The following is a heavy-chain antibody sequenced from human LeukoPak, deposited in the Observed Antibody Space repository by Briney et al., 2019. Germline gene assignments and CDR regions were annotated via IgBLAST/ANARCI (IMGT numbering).Heavy chain of an antibody. J-gene: IGHJ4*02. CDR1: GFTFSSYG. D-gene: IGHD6-19*01. CDR3: ASVVAGSVDYPADY. CDR2: ISYDGSNK. V-gene: IGHV3-30*03. Sequence: GGSLRLSCAASGFTFSSYGMHWVRQAPGKGLEWVAVISYDGSNKYYAEAVKGRFTISRDNSKNTLYLQMNSLRIEDTAVYYCASVVAGSVDYPADYWGQGTLVTVSS.